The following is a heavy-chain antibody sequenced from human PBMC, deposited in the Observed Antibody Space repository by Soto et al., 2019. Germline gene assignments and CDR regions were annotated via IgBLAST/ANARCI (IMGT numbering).Heavy chain of an antibody. CDR2: IYYSGST. V-gene: IGHV4-59*08. D-gene: IGHD3-10*01. CDR1: GGSISSYY. Sequence: QVQLQESGPGLVKPSETLSLTCTVSGGSISSYYWSWIRQPPGKGLEWIGYIYYSGSTNYNPSLKCRVTMSVDTSKNQCSLKLSSVTAADTAVYYCARGSMVRQYNWFDPWGQGTLVTVSS. CDR3: ARGSMVRQYNWFDP. J-gene: IGHJ5*02.